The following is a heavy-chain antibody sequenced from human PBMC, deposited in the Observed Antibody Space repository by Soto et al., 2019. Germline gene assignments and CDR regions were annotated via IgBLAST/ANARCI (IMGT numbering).Heavy chain of an antibody. CDR2: IIPIFRTA. J-gene: IGHJ3*02. V-gene: IGHV1-69*06. D-gene: IGHD2-21*02. Sequence: GASVLVPCKTSGVTFRCYAINWVRQAPVQGLEWMGWIIPIFRTANYAQKFQGRVTITADKXTSTSYMXLISLRSEDTAVYYCARDKYIVVVTPGAFDIVGQGTLATVSS. CDR3: ARDKYIVVVTPGAFDI. CDR1: GVTFRCYA.